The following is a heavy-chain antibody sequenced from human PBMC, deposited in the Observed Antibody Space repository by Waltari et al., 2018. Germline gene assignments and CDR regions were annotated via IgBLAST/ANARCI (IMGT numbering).Heavy chain of an antibody. CDR2: IKQDGSEK. J-gene: IGHJ6*03. Sequence: EVQLVESGGGLVQPGGSLRLSCAASGFTFSSYWMSWVRQAPGKGLEWVANIKQDGSEKYYVDSVKGRFTISRDNAKNSLYLQMNSLRAEDTAVYYCARERLTFRDYYYMDVWGKGTTVTVSS. CDR3: ARERLTFRDYYYMDV. V-gene: IGHV3-7*01. D-gene: IGHD3-10*01. CDR1: GFTFSSYW.